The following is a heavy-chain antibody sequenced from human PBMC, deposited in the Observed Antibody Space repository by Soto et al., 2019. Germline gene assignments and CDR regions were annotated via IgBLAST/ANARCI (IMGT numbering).Heavy chain of an antibody. J-gene: IGHJ4*02. D-gene: IGHD1-1*01. V-gene: IGHV3-30*18. CDR2: ISYDGSNK. Sequence: QVQLVESGGGVVQPGRSLRLSCAASGFTFSSYGMHWVRQAPGKGLEWVAVISYDGSNKYYADSVKGRFTISRDNSKNTLYLQMNRLRAEDTAVYYCAKDVNWNDVKTPSTFDYWGQGTLVTVSS. CDR1: GFTFSSYG. CDR3: AKDVNWNDVKTPSTFDY.